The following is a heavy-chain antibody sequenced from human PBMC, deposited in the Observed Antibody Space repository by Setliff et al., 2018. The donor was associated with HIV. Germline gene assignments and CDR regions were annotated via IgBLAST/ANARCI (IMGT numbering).Heavy chain of an antibody. V-gene: IGHV1-2*02. CDR2: INPDTGGT. Sequence: VASVKVSCKASGYTFTDYYIHWVRQAPGQGLEWMGWINPDTGGTNSAQRFQGRVTMTRDMSITTAYMELSSLKSDDTAMYYCARVPYRSAWFSGGHDAFDIWGQGTMVTVSS. CDR3: ARVPYRSAWFSGGHDAFDI. J-gene: IGHJ3*02. D-gene: IGHD6-19*01. CDR1: GYTFTDYY.